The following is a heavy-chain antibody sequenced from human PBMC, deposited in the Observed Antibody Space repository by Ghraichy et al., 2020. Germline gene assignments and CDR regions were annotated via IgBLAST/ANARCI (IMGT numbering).Heavy chain of an antibody. CDR2: GYHTGDT. CDR3: ARMQKSSYYMDV. Sequence: SETLSLTCTVSGDSISNAYWWTWFRQSPGRGLEWIGEGYHTGDTNYNPSLKSRVIISIDTTKNHFSLMLNSMSAADTALYFCARMQKSSYYMDVWGRGTTVT. J-gene: IGHJ6*03. CDR1: GDSISNAYW. V-gene: IGHV4/OR15-8*02.